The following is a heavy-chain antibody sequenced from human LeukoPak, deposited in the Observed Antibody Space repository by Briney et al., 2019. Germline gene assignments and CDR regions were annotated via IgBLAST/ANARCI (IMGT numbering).Heavy chain of an antibody. J-gene: IGHJ5*02. CDR1: GYSFTSYW. V-gene: IGHV5-10-1*01. D-gene: IGHD3-10*01. CDR3: ARHVNWRSGQSWFDP. Sequence: GESLKISCKGSGYSFTSYWISWVRQMPGEGLEWMGRIDSSDSDTNYSPSFQGHVTMSADKSISTAYLQWSSLKASDTAMYFCARHVNWRSGQSWFDPWGQGTLVTVSS. CDR2: IDSSDSDT.